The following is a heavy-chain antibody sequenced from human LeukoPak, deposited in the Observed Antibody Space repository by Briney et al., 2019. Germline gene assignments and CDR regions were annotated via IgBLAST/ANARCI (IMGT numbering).Heavy chain of an antibody. V-gene: IGHV1-46*01. CDR3: ARDPGYYDTSGYYYRYYYYYMDV. CDR2: INPSGGST. J-gene: IGHJ6*03. CDR1: GYTFTSYY. Sequence: ASVKVSCKASGYTFTSYYIHWVRQAPGQGLEWMGIINPSGGSTDDAQKFQGRVTMTRDTSTSTVYMELSSLGSEDTAVYYCARDPGYYDTSGYYYRYYYYYMDVWGQGTTVTISS. D-gene: IGHD3-22*01.